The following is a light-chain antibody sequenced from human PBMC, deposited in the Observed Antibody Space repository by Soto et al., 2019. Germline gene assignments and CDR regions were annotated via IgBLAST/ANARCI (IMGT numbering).Light chain of an antibody. Sequence: QSVLTQPPSASGSPGQSVTISCTGTSSDVGGYNYVSWYQQHPGKAPKVIIYEVSKRPSGVPDRFSGSKSGNTASLTVSGLQAEDEADYYCSSYAGNNNSSVFGIGTKVTVL. CDR2: EVS. J-gene: IGLJ1*01. V-gene: IGLV2-8*01. CDR1: SSDVGGYNY. CDR3: SSYAGNNNSSV.